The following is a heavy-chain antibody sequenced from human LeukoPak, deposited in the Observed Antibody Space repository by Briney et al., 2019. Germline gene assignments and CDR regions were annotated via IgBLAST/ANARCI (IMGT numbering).Heavy chain of an antibody. CDR1: GFTFSSYS. CDR2: IISSSISI. CDR3: ERGDPDAFDI. V-gene: IGHV3-21*01. Sequence: GGALRLSCAASGFTFSSYSMNWVRQAPGKGLELVSSIISSSISIYYADSLKGRFTISRDNAKNSLFLQMNSLRAEDTAVYYCERGDPDAFDIWGQGTMVTISS. J-gene: IGHJ3*02.